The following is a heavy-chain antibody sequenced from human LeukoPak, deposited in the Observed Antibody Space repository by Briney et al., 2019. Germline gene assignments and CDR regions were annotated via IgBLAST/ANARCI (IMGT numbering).Heavy chain of an antibody. CDR3: ARTRSSWYRYWFDP. CDR2: INHSGST. J-gene: IGHJ5*02. CDR1: GGSFSGYY. V-gene: IGHV4-34*01. Sequence: PSETLSLTCAVYGGSFSGYYWSWIRQPPGKGLEWIGEINHSGSTNYNPSLKSRVTISVDTSKNQFSLKLSSVTAADTAVYYCARTRSSWYRYWFDPWGQGTLVTVSS. D-gene: IGHD6-13*01.